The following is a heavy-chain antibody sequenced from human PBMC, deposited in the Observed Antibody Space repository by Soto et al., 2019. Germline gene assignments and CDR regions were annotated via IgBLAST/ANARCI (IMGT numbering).Heavy chain of an antibody. J-gene: IGHJ4*02. D-gene: IGHD2-15*01. CDR2: IYYSGNT. V-gene: IGHV4-30-4*01. CDR1: GGSISSGNYY. Sequence: QVQLQESGPGLVKPSQTLSLTCTVSGGSISSGNYYWSWIRQPPGKGLEWIGYIYYSGNTYYNPSLKSRVTMSVDTSKNQFSLRLSSVTAADTAVYYCARDSLGYCGGGSCYVFDSSGQGTLVTVSS. CDR3: ARDSLGYCGGGSCYVFDS.